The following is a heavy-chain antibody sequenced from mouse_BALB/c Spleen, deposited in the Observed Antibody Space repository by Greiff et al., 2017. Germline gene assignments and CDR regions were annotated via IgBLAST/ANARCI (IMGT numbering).Heavy chain of an antibody. Sequence: QVQLKQSGAELVRPGTSVKVSCKASGYAFTNYLIEWVKQRPGQGLEWIGVINPGSGGTNYNEKFKGKATLTADKSSSTAYMQLSSLTSDDSAVYFCARSPYYGNVYAMDDWGQGTSVTVSS. D-gene: IGHD2-10*01. J-gene: IGHJ4*01. CDR1: GYAFTNYL. CDR2: INPGSGGT. CDR3: ARSPYYGNVYAMDD. V-gene: IGHV1-54*01.